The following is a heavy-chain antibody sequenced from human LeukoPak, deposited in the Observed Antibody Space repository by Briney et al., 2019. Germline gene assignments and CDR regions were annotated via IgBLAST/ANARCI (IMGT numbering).Heavy chain of an antibody. Sequence: PGGSLRLSCAASGFSFNNCWMIWVRQAPGKGLEWVAKINQDGSEKYYLDSVRGRFTISRDNAKNSLYLEMSSLRAEDTAVYYCAREITGYTWDFQHWGQGTLVTVSS. D-gene: IGHD3-9*01. CDR2: INQDGSEK. J-gene: IGHJ1*01. CDR3: AREITGYTWDFQH. V-gene: IGHV3-7*04. CDR1: GFSFNNCW.